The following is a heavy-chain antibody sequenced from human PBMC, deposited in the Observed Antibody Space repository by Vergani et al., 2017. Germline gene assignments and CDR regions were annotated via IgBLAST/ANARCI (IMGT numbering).Heavy chain of an antibody. CDR1: GGSFSTGGQS. V-gene: IGHV4-61*02. CDR3: ARXGGSGNFYHLFDS. J-gene: IGHJ4*02. CDR2: IYTSGAT. Sequence: QVQLQESGPGLVKPSQTLALTCTVSGGSFSTGGQSWTWLRQSAGKGLEWIGRIYTSGATNYNPSLRSRAIMSVDASKKQFSLKLNSVTAADTALYYCARXGGSGNFYHLFDSWGQGTLVTVSS. D-gene: IGHD3-10*01.